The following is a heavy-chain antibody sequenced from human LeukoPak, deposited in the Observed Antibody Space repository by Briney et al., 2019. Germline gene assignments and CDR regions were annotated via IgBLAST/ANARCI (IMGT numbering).Heavy chain of an antibody. CDR3: ARSLGYCSSTSCLEKDYFDY. J-gene: IGHJ4*02. D-gene: IGHD2-2*01. CDR2: INSSSSYI. CDR1: GFTFSSYS. Sequence: GGSLRLSCAASGFTFSSYSMNWVRQAPGKGLEWVSSINSSSSYIYYADSVKGRFTISRDNAKNSLYLQMNSLRAEDTAVYYCARSLGYCSSTSCLEKDYFDYWGQGTLVTVSS. V-gene: IGHV3-21*01.